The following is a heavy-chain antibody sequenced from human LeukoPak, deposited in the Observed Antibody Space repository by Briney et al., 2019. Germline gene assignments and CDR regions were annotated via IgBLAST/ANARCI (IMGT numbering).Heavy chain of an antibody. CDR3: ARGDQYYYFDY. J-gene: IGHJ4*02. CDR2: INSDGSSP. Sequence: GGSLRLSCAASGFTFITYWMHWVRQAPGKGLVWVSRINSDGSSPNYADSVKGRFTISRDNAKNTLYPQMNSLRAEDTAIYYCARGDQYYYFDYWGQGTLVTVSS. V-gene: IGHV3-74*01. D-gene: IGHD2/OR15-2a*01. CDR1: GFTFITYW.